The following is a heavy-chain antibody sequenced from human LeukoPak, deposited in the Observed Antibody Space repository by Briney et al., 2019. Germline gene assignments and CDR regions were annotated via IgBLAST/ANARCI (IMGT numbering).Heavy chain of an antibody. CDR3: AKGGPSGWPDLKWFDP. J-gene: IGHJ5*02. D-gene: IGHD6-19*01. CDR1: GGSISSYY. CDR2: IYYSGST. Sequence: SETLSLTCTVSGGSISSYYWGWIRQPPGKGLEWIGSIYYSGSTYYNPSLKSRVTISVDTSKNQFSLKLSSVTAADTAVYYCAKGGPSGWPDLKWFDPWGQGTLVTVSS. V-gene: IGHV4-39*01.